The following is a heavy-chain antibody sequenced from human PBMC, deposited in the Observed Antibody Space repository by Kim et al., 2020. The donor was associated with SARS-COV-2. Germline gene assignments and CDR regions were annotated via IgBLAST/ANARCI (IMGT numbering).Heavy chain of an antibody. D-gene: IGHD3-3*01. CDR1: GFTFSNYA. J-gene: IGHJ4*01. V-gene: IGHV3-64D*09. Sequence: GGSLRLSCSASGFTFSNYAMHWVRQAPGKGLEYVSAICSHGGCTYYADSVKGRFTISRDNSKNTLFLQMSSLRAEDTAVYYCVNDQRYNDFWSGFLRFDYWGQGNPVTVSP. CDR2: ICSHGGCT. CDR3: VNDQRYNDFWSGFLRFDY.